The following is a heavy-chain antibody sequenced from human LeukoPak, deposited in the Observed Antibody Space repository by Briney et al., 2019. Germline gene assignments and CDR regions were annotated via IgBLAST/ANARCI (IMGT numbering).Heavy chain of an antibody. CDR2: ISANVGST. Sequence: VGSLRLSCAASGFTFSSSAMSWVRQAPRKGLEWVSRISANVGSTYYADSVKGRFTISRDSSKTTLYLQMNSLRPEDTAVYYCAKGGWLEYWGQGTLVTVSS. J-gene: IGHJ4*02. V-gene: IGHV3-23*01. CDR1: GFTFSSSA. CDR3: AKGGWLEY. D-gene: IGHD5-24*01.